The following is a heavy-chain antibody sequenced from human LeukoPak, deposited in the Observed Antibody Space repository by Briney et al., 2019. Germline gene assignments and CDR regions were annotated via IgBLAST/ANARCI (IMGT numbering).Heavy chain of an antibody. V-gene: IGHV1-69*05. CDR2: IIPIFGTA. J-gene: IGHJ4*02. D-gene: IGHD6-13*01. Sequence: PGSSVKVSCKASGGTFSSYAISWVRQAPGQGLEWMGRIIPIFGTANYAQKFQGRVTITTDESTSTAYMELSSLRSEDTAVYYCASAAGTWEVRHYFDYWGQGTLVTVSS. CDR1: GGTFSSYA. CDR3: ASAAGTWEVRHYFDY.